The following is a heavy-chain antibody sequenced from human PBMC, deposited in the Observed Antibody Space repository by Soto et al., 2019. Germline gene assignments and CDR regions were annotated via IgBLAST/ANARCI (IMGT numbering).Heavy chain of an antibody. CDR2: TYYRSKWYN. V-gene: IGHV6-1*01. D-gene: IGHD6-6*01. J-gene: IGHJ6*02. CDR1: GDSVSSNSAV. Sequence: SHSRSLTCAISGDSVSSNSAVGNWIRQSPSRGLQWLGRTYYRSKWYNDYAVSVKSRITINPDTSKNQFSLQLNSVTPEDTAVYYCADLQQLVSNYYYYYGMDVWGQGTTVTVSS. CDR3: ADLQQLVSNYYYYYGMDV.